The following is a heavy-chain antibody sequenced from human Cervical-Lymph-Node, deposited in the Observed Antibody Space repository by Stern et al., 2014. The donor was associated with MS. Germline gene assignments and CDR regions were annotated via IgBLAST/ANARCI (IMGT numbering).Heavy chain of an antibody. CDR3: VRAREGYYFDY. CDR2: LDWDGDK. CDR1: GVSLSTTGMC. V-gene: IGHV2-70*01. D-gene: IGHD2-21*01. J-gene: IGHJ4*02. Sequence: QVTLRESGPALVKPTQTLTLTCTFSGVSLSTTGMCLSWIRPPPGKALEWLALLDWDGDKYYSTALKTRLTISKDTSKNQVVLTMTNMAPLDTATYFCVRAREGYYFDYWGQGIPVTVSS.